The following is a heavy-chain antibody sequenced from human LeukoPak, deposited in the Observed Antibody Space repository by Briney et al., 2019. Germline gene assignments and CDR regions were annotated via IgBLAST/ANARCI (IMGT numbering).Heavy chain of an antibody. Sequence: GGSLRLSCAASGFTFRNFGMHWVRQAPGKGLEWVSAISGSGGSTYYADSVKGRFTISRDNSKNTLYLQMNSLRAEDTAVYYCAKDNLGDYEIFDYWGQGTLVTVSS. CDR2: ISGSGGST. V-gene: IGHV3-23*01. J-gene: IGHJ4*02. D-gene: IGHD4-17*01. CDR3: AKDNLGDYEIFDY. CDR1: GFTFRNFG.